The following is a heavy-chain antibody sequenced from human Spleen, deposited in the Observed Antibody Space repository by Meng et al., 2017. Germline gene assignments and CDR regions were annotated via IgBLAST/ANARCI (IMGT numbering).Heavy chain of an antibody. V-gene: IGHV4-30-2*01. D-gene: IGHD3-22*01. CDR3: ARVSGYFPYYFDY. Sequence: QLQLQEAGSGLVKPSQTRSHTCAVSGGSISSGGYSWSWIRQPPGKGLEWIGYMYHSGSTYYNPSLKSRVTISVDRSKNQFSLKLTSVTAADTAVYYCARVSGYFPYYFDYWGQGTLVTVSS. CDR2: MYHSGST. J-gene: IGHJ4*02. CDR1: GGSISSGGYS.